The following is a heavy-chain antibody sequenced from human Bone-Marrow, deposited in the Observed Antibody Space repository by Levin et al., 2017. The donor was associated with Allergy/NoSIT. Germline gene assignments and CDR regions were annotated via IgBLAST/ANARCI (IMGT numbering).Heavy chain of an antibody. CDR2: INIDGSRT. CDR1: GFTLSNYW. D-gene: IGHD5-18*01. J-gene: IGHJ6*02. CDR3: ARPPYTYGYIPNYGMDV. V-gene: IGHV3-74*01. Sequence: PGGSLRLSCAASGFTLSNYWIHWVRQAPGKGLVWVSHINIDGSRTNYADSVKGRFTISRDSAKNTVYLQMNSLRAEDTAVYYCARPPYTYGYIPNYGMDVWGQGTTVTVSS.